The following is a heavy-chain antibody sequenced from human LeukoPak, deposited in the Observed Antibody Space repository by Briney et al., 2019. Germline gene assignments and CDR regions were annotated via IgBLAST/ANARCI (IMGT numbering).Heavy chain of an antibody. D-gene: IGHD3-9*01. CDR1: GFTFSSYS. Sequence: GGSLRLSCAASGFTFSSYSMNWVRQAPGKGLEWVSSISSSSSYIYYADSVKGRFTISRDNAKNSLCLQMNSLRAEDTAVYHCARDKEDYDILTGYYRGYWGQGTLVTVSS. CDR3: ARDKEDYDILTGYYRGY. CDR2: ISSSSSYI. V-gene: IGHV3-21*01. J-gene: IGHJ4*02.